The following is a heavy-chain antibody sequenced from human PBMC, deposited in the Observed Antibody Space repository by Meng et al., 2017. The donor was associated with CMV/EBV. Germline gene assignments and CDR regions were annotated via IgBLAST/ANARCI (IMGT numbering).Heavy chain of an antibody. CDR2: ISSSGSTI. Sequence: LKISCAASGFTFSDYYMSWIRQAPGKGLEWVSYISSSGSTIYYADSVKGRFTISRDNAKNSLYLQMNSLRAEDTAVYYCARDKTYYYDSSGLLGGWGQGTLVTVSS. J-gene: IGHJ4*02. V-gene: IGHV3-11*04. D-gene: IGHD3-22*01. CDR3: ARDKTYYYDSSGLLGG. CDR1: GFTFSDYY.